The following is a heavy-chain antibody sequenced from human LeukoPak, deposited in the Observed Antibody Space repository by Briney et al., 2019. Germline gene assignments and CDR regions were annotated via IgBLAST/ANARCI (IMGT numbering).Heavy chain of an antibody. CDR2: IYHSGST. J-gene: IGHJ4*02. V-gene: IGHV4-30-2*01. CDR1: GGSISSGGYS. D-gene: IGHD3-16*01. CDR3: AGGRGENYLFDY. Sequence: PSQTLSLTCAVSGGSISSGGYSWSWIRQPPGKGLEWIGYIYHSGSTYYSPSLKSRVTISVDRSKNQFSLKLSSVTAADTAVYYCAGGRGENYLFDYWGQGTLVTVSS.